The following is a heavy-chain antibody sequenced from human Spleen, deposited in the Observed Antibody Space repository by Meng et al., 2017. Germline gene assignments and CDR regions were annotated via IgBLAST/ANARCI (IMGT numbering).Heavy chain of an antibody. CDR1: GASIGNYY. Sequence: SETLSLTCTVSGASIGNYYWNWIRQPPGRGLECIGYIYYSGTTKYNPSLKSRVTISVDTSRTQFSLKLSSVTAADTAVYYCARNLDYYYAMDVWGQGTTVTVSS. J-gene: IGHJ6*02. CDR3: ARNLDYYYAMDV. D-gene: IGHD3-16*01. CDR2: IYYSGTT. V-gene: IGHV4-59*01.